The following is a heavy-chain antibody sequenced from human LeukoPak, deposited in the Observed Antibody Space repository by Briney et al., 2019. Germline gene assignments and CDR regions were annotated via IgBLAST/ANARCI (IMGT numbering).Heavy chain of an antibody. J-gene: IGHJ4*02. V-gene: IGHV4-61*01. CDR2: IYYSGST. CDR1: GGSVGSGSYY. Sequence: SETLSLTCTVPGGSVGSGSYYWSWIRQPPGKGLEWIGYIYYSGSTNYNPSLKSRVTISVDTSKNQFSLKLSSVTAADTAVYYCASVLTGYYHFDYWGQGTLVTVSS. D-gene: IGHD3-9*01. CDR3: ASVLTGYYHFDY.